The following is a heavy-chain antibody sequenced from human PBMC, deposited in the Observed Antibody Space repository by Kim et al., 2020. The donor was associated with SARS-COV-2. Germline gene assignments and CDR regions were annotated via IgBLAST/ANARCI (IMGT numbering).Heavy chain of an antibody. CDR2: IYYSGST. V-gene: IGHV4-39*01. CDR3: ARQDDSSGWYGMDV. J-gene: IGHJ6*02. D-gene: IGHD6-19*01. CDR1: GGSISSSSYY. Sequence: SETLSLTCTVSGGSISSSSYYWGWIRQPPGKGLEWIGSIYYSGSTYYNPSLKSRVTISVDTSKNQFSLKLSSVTAADTAVYYCARQDDSSGWYGMDVWGQGTTVTVSS.